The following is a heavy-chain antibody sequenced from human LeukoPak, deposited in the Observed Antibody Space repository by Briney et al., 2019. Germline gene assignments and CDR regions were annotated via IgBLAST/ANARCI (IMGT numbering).Heavy chain of an antibody. J-gene: IGHJ4*02. Sequence: SETLSLTCTVSGVSIDSGADYWGWIRHTPGEGPEWIGTIYYNGLTYYRPSLTSRVTMSVDTSKNQFSLRLTSVTATDTALYYCAQLKRFWTGYYFEQWGQGTLVAVSS. V-gene: IGHV4-39*01. CDR2: IYYNGLT. D-gene: IGHD3/OR15-3a*01. CDR1: GVSIDSGADY. CDR3: AQLKRFWTGYYFEQ.